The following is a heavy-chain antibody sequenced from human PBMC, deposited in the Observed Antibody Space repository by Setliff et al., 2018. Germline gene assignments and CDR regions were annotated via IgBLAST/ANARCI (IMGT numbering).Heavy chain of an antibody. CDR1: GFTFSSYA. V-gene: IGHV3-48*04. CDR3: ARDPDRLGYCSGGSCSTFDY. J-gene: IGHJ4*02. Sequence: PGGSLRLSCAASGFTFSSYAMHWVRQAPGKGLEWISYIHDSGNPTYYADSVKGRFTVSRDNAKNSLYLQMNSLRAEDTAVYYCARDPDRLGYCSGGSCSTFDYWGQGTLVTVSS. D-gene: IGHD2-15*01. CDR2: IHDSGNPT.